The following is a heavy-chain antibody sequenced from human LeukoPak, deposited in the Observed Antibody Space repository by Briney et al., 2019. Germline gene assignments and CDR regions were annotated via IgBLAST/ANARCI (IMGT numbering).Heavy chain of an antibody. Sequence: GGSLRLSCAASGFTFSDYYMSWIRQAPGKGLEWVSYISSSGSTIYYADSVKGRFTISRDNAKNSLYLQMNSLRAEDTAVYYCARVRRQLVYWFDPWGQGTLVTVSS. V-gene: IGHV3-11*01. CDR3: ARVRRQLVYWFDP. CDR2: ISSSGSTI. J-gene: IGHJ5*02. CDR1: GFTFSDYY. D-gene: IGHD6-13*01.